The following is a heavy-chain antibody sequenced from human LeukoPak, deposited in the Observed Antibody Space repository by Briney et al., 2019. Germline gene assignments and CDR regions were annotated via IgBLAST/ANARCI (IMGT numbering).Heavy chain of an antibody. Sequence: SETLSLTCTVSGGSISSYYWSWIRQPPGKGLEWIGYIYYSGSTNYNPSLKSRVTISVDTSKNQFSLKLSSVTAADTAVYYCARDQVVVVPAALNSYYYYGMDVWGQGTTVTVSS. D-gene: IGHD2-2*01. CDR3: ARDQVVVVPAALNSYYYYGMDV. V-gene: IGHV4-59*01. CDR2: IYYSGST. J-gene: IGHJ6*02. CDR1: GGSISSYY.